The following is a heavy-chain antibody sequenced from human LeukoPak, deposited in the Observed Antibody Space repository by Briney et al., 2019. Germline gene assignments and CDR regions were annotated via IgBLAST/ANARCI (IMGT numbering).Heavy chain of an antibody. D-gene: IGHD4-17*01. CDR3: ARGASTTVTIFDY. CDR1: GFTFSNYP. V-gene: IGHV3-64*01. CDR2: ISIDGGST. J-gene: IGHJ4*02. Sequence: GGSLRLSCAASGFTFSNYPIHWVRQAPGKGLEYVSAISIDGGSTYYANSVKGRFTISRDSSKSTLYLQMGSLRAEGTAVYYCARGASTTVTIFDYWGQGSLVTVSS.